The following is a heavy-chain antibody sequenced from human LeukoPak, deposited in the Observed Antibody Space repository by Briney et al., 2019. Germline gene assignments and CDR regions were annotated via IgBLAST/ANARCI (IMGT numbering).Heavy chain of an antibody. CDR2: ISAYNGNT. V-gene: IGHV1-18*04. D-gene: IGHD2-2*01. J-gene: IGHJ4*02. CDR1: GYTFTSYG. CDR3: ARRSPGYCSSTSCYGLDY. Sequence: ASVKVSCKASGYTFTSYGISWARQAPGQGLEWMGWISAYNGNTNYAQKLQGRVTMTTDTSTSTAYMELRSLRSDDTAVYYCARRSPGYCSSTSCYGLDYWGQGTLVTVSS.